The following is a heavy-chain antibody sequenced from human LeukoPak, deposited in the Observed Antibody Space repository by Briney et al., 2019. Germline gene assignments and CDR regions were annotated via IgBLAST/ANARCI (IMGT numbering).Heavy chain of an antibody. CDR3: ARGVVGATNYYYYYMDV. CDR2: ISSNGGST. V-gene: IGHV3-64*01. J-gene: IGHJ6*03. Sequence: GGSLRLSCAASGFTFSSYAMHWVRQAPGKGLGYVSAISSNGGSTYYANSVKGRFTISRDNSKNTLYLQMGSLRAEDMAVYYCARGVVGATNYYYYYMDVWGKGTTVTISS. CDR1: GFTFSSYA. D-gene: IGHD1-26*01.